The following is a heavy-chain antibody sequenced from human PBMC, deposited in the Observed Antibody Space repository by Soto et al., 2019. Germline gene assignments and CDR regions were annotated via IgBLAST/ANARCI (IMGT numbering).Heavy chain of an antibody. J-gene: IGHJ3*02. CDR1: VFTFSTSA. Sequence: GASVKVSCKASVFTFSTSAVQWVRQSRGQRLEWIGWVVVGSGSTKYAQMFQERVTITRDMSTSTTYMDLSSLRSEDTAVYYCAAVERPRGNSPRGDAFDIWGQGTMVTVSS. D-gene: IGHD1-1*01. CDR2: VVVGSGST. CDR3: AAVERPRGNSPRGDAFDI. V-gene: IGHV1-58*01.